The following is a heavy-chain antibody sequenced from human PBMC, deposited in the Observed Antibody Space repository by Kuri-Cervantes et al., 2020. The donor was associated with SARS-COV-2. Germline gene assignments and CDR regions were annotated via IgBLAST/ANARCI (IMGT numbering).Heavy chain of an antibody. CDR2: VYQSGSA. J-gene: IGHJ4*02. D-gene: IGHD1-1*01. V-gene: IGHV4-30-2*01. CDR3: ARDGITAATGFDY. CDR1: GDSISSGGYS. Sequence: SQTLSLTCAVSGDSISSGGYSWSWIRQPPGKGLEWIGYVYQSGSAYYNPSLQSRVTLSIDRSKNTFSLKLTPVTAADSAVYFCARDGITAATGFDYWSQGTLVTVSS.